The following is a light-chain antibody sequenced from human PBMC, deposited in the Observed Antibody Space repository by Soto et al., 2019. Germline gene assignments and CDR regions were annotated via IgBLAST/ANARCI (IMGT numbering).Light chain of an antibody. CDR1: QSVSSSY. Sequence: IVLTQSPGILSLSPGERVTLSCRASQSVSSSYLTWYQQKPGQAPRLLIYGASSRATGIPDRFSGSGSGTDLTLTISRLEPEAFAVYYCQQYGSSPFGQGTKVDIK. V-gene: IGKV3-20*01. CDR2: GAS. CDR3: QQYGSSP. J-gene: IGKJ1*01.